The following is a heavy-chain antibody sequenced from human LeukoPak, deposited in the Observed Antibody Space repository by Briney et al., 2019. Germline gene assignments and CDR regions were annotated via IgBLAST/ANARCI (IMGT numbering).Heavy chain of an antibody. V-gene: IGHV3-21*04. CDR1: GFTFSSYS. CDR3: AKDVTYYYDSSGYYHFDY. Sequence: GGSLRLSCAASGFTFSSYSMNWVRQAPGKGLEWVSSISSSSSYIYYADSVKGRFTISRDNSKNTLYLQMNSLRAEDTAVYYCAKDVTYYYDSSGYYHFDYWGQGTLVTVSS. CDR2: ISSSSSYI. D-gene: IGHD3-22*01. J-gene: IGHJ4*02.